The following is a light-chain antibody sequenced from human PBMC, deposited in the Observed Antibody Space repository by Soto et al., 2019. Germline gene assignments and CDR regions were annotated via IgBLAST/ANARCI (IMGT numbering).Light chain of an antibody. CDR3: QQYGTSPIT. V-gene: IGKV3-20*01. CDR2: GAS. J-gene: IGKJ5*01. CDR1: QSVGTTY. Sequence: EGVLTQSPGTLSLSPGERATLSCRASQSVGTTYLAWYQQKPGQAPRLLIYGASNRATGIPDRFSGSGSGTDFTLTISRLESEDFVVYFCQQYGTSPITFGQGTRLEIK.